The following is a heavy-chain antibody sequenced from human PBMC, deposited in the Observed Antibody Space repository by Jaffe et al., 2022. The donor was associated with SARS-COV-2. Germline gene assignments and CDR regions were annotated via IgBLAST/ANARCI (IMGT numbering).Heavy chain of an antibody. CDR3: ARVRTTRGYYYYYMDV. V-gene: IGHV4-59*01. Sequence: QVQLQESGPGLVKPSETLSLTCTVSRDSISSSYYWSWIRQPPGKGLEWVGHIYYSGGTNYNPSLKSRVTISLDTSKNQFSLKLISATAADTAVYYCARVRTTRGYYYYYMDVWGKGTTVTVSS. CDR1: RDSISSSYY. CDR2: IYYSGGT. D-gene: IGHD1-1*01. J-gene: IGHJ6*03.